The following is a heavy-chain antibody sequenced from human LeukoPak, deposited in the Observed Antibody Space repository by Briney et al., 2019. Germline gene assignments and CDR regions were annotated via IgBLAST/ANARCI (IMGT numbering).Heavy chain of an antibody. CDR1: GYTFTSYA. V-gene: IGHV1-3*01. CDR3: ARAMVRGVILVDY. D-gene: IGHD3-10*01. Sequence: RRASVKVSCKASGYTFTSYAMRWVRQAPGQRLEWMGWINAGNGNTKYSQKFQGRVTITRDTSASTAYMEQRRLRSEDTAVYYCARAMVRGVILVDYWGQGTLVTVSS. CDR2: INAGNGNT. J-gene: IGHJ4*02.